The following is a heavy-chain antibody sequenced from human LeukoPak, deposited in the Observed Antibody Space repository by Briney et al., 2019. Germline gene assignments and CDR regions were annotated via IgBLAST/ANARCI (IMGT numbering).Heavy chain of an antibody. D-gene: IGHD3-10*01. V-gene: IGHV4-39*01. CDR1: GGSISSSSYY. J-gene: IGHJ5*02. CDR3: TRYYYGSGRSLNWFDP. Sequence: SETLSLTCTVSGGSISSSSYYWGWIRQPPGKGLEWIGSIYYSGSTYYNPSLKSRVTISVDTSKNQFSLKLSSVTAADTAVYYCTRYYYGSGRSLNWFDPWGQGTLVTVSS. CDR2: IYYSGST.